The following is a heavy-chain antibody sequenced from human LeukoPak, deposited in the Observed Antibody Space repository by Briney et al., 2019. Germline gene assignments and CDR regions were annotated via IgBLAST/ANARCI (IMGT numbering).Heavy chain of an antibody. CDR2: TYYRSKWYN. V-gene: IGHV6-1*01. Sequence: SQTLSLTCAISGDSVSSNSAAWNWIRESPSRAREWLGRTYYRSKWYNDYAVSVKSRITINPDTSNNQISLQLNSVPPEDTAVYSCARGWQRYFDYWGQGTLVTVSS. D-gene: IGHD5-24*01. CDR1: GDSVSSNSAA. CDR3: ARGWQRYFDY. J-gene: IGHJ4*02.